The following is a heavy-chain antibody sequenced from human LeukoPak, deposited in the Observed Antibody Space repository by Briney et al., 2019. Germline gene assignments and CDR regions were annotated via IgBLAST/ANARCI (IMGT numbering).Heavy chain of an antibody. V-gene: IGHV1-2*02. Sequence: GASVKVSCKASGFTFTGYYIHWVRQAPGQGLEWMGYINPHSGGTNSRQKFQGRVTLTTDTSISAAYMELSSLISDDTAMYYCVREGNELLSKDFDYWGQGTLVAVSS. CDR3: VREGNELLSKDFDY. J-gene: IGHJ4*02. D-gene: IGHD2-21*02. CDR1: GFTFTGYY. CDR2: INPHSGGT.